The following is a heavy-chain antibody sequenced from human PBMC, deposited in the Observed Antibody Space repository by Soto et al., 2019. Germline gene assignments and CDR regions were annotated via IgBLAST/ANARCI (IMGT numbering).Heavy chain of an antibody. CDR1: GFSLSTSGVA. CDR3: AHRLTATAFDI. J-gene: IGHJ3*02. V-gene: IGHV2-5*02. CDR2: IFWDDDK. D-gene: IGHD2-21*02. Sequence: QITLKESGPTLVKPTQTLTLTCTFSGFSLSTSGVAVGWIRQPPGKALEWLALIFWDDDKRYSPSMKGRLTITRDTSKNQVVLIMTNMDPEDTATYYCAHRLTATAFDIWGQGTMVTVSS.